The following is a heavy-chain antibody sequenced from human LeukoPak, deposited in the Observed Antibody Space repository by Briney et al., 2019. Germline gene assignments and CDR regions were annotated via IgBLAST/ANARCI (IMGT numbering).Heavy chain of an antibody. D-gene: IGHD1-26*01. J-gene: IGHJ4*02. CDR3: ARDSSGSYDY. V-gene: IGHV3-74*01. Sequence: GRSLGLSCAASGFTFSIYWMHSVRQAPGTGLVWVSRISNDGSATIYVDSVKGRFTISRDNAKNTLYLQMNSLRAEDTAVYYCARDSSGSYDYWGQGTLVTVSS. CDR2: ISNDGSAT. CDR1: GFTFSIYW.